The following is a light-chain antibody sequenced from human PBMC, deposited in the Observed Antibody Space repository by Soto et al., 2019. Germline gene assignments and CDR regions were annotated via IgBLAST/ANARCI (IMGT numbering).Light chain of an antibody. CDR2: AAS. Sequence: IQLTQSPSSLSASVGDRVTITCRASQAITGYVAWYQQNPGQAPKLLIYAASTLQSGVPSRFSGSGSGTDFTLTISRLEPEDFAVYYCQQYDTSPTTFGQGTKVDIK. V-gene: IGKV1-9*01. CDR3: QQYDTSPTT. CDR1: QAITGY. J-gene: IGKJ1*01.